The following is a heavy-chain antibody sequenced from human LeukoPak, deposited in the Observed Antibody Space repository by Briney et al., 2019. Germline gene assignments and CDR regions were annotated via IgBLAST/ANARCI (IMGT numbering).Heavy chain of an antibody. V-gene: IGHV1-46*01. Sequence: GASVKVSCKASGYTFTMYYMHWVRQAPGQGLEWMGIINPSGGSTNYAQKFQGRVTMTRDTSTSTVYMELSSLRSEDTAVYYCARVSWWGDDYWGQGTLVTVSS. CDR3: ARVSWWGDDY. CDR1: GYTFTMYY. CDR2: INPSGGST. D-gene: IGHD2-15*01. J-gene: IGHJ4*02.